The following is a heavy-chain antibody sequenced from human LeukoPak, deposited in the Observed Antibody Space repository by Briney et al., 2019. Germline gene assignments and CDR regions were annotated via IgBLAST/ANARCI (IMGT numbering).Heavy chain of an antibody. Sequence: PGGSLRLSCAASGFTFSSYGMHWVRQVPGKGLEWVSAISGSGGSTYYADSVKGRFTISRDNSKNTLYLQMNSLRAEDTAVYYCAKGHDYGDYDYWGQGTLVTVSS. D-gene: IGHD4-17*01. V-gene: IGHV3-23*01. J-gene: IGHJ4*02. CDR3: AKGHDYGDYDY. CDR2: ISGSGGST. CDR1: GFTFSSYG.